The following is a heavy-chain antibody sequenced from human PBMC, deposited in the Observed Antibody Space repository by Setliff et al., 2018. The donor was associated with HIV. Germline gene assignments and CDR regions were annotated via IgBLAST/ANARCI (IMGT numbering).Heavy chain of an antibody. CDR3: ARGGGRVVRGLIGMYYFDY. J-gene: IGHJ4*02. V-gene: IGHV4-61*02. CDR2: FYTSGST. Sequence: SETLSLTCTVSGGSIRNEDYFWSWIRQPAGKGLEWIGRFYTSGSTNYNPPFRSRVTISEGTSENQFSLKLTSVTAADTAIYYCARGGGRVVRGLIGMYYFDYWGQGILVTVSS. D-gene: IGHD3-10*01. CDR1: GGSIRNEDYF.